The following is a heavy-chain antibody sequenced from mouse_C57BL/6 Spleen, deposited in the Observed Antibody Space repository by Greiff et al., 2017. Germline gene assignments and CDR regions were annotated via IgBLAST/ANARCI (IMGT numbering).Heavy chain of an antibody. D-gene: IGHD1-1*01. V-gene: IGHV1-76*01. J-gene: IGHJ2*01. CDR1: GYTFTDYY. CDR3: ARDYYGSIFDY. Sequence: VQLKQSGAELVRPGASVKLSCKASGYTFTDYYINWVKQRPGQGLEWIARIYPGSGNTYYNEKFKGKATLTAEKSSSTAYMQLSSLTSEDSAVYFCARDYYGSIFDYWGQGTTLTVSS. CDR2: IYPGSGNT.